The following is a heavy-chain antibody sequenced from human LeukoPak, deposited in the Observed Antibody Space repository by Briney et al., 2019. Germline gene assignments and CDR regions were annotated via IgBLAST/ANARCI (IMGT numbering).Heavy chain of an antibody. Sequence: PGGSLRLSCAASGFTFSSYGMHWVRQAPGKGLEWVAFIRYDGSNKYYADSVKGRFTISRDNSKNTLYLQMNSLRAEDTAVYYCAKDSVVVVAGDLFDYWGQGTQVTVSS. D-gene: IGHD2-15*01. CDR3: AKDSVVVVAGDLFDY. J-gene: IGHJ4*02. CDR2: IRYDGSNK. CDR1: GFTFSSYG. V-gene: IGHV3-30*02.